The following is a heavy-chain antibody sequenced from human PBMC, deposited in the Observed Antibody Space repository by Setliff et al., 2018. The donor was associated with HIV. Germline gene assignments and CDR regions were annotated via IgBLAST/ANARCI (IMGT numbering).Heavy chain of an antibody. V-gene: IGHV4-34*01. J-gene: IGHJ4*02. D-gene: IGHD6-19*01. Sequence: SETLSLTCAIYGGSFSNYYWTWIRQPPGKGLEWIGEINHSGSTNYNPSLKSRVTISVDTSKNQFSLKLSSVTAADTAVYYCASMERGSGFSNRNYFDYWGQGTLVTVSS. CDR3: ASMERGSGFSNRNYFDY. CDR1: GGSFSNYY. CDR2: INHSGST.